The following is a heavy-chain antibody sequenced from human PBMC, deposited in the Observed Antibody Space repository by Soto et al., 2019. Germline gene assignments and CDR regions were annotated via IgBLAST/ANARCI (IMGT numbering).Heavy chain of an antibody. V-gene: IGHV1-8*01. D-gene: IGHD1-7*01. CDR2: MNPNNGNT. CDR1: GYTFTSYD. CDR3: ARGESDWNYEVH. Sequence: ASLKVSCKASGYTFTSYDINWVRQATGQGLEWMGWMNPNNGNTGYAQKFQGRVTMTRDTSISTAYMELSSLRSEDTAVYYCARGESDWNYEVHCGQGTLLTVSS. J-gene: IGHJ4*02.